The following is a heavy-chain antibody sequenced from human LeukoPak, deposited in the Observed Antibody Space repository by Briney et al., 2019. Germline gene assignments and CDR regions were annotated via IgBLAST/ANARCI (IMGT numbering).Heavy chain of an antibody. CDR2: IYYSGST. V-gene: IGHV4-39*07. CDR1: GGSISSSSYY. J-gene: IGHJ6*04. CDR3: ARDVPGGMDV. Sequence: SETLSLTCTVSGGSISSSSYYWGWIRQPPGKGLEWIGSIYYSGSTYYNPSLKSRVTISVDTSKNQFSLKLSSVTAADTAVYYCARDVPGGMDVWGKGTTVTVSS.